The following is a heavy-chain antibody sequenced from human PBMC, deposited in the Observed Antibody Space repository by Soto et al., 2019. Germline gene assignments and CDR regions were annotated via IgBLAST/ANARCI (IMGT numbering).Heavy chain of an antibody. CDR1: GGSISSGGYY. CDR2: IYYSGST. Sequence: SETLSLTXTVSGGSISSGGYYWSWIRQHPGKGLEWIGYIYYSGSTYYNPSLKSRVTISVDTSKNQFSLKLSSVTAADTAVYYCARETPGYYDSSGSFDPWGQGTLVTVSS. J-gene: IGHJ5*02. V-gene: IGHV4-31*02. CDR3: ARETPGYYDSSGSFDP. D-gene: IGHD3-22*01.